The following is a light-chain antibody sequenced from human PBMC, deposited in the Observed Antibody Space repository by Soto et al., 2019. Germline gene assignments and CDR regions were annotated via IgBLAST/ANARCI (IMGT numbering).Light chain of an antibody. J-gene: IGKJ1*01. CDR2: GAS. CDR3: QQYKNWPPWT. Sequence: EVVMTQSPATLSVSPGERATLSCRASQSVGSSVAWYQHKPGQAPRLLIFGASSRATGIPARFSGSGSGPDFTLTISSLQSEDFAVYYCQQYKNWPPWTFGQGTNVEIK. CDR1: QSVGSS. V-gene: IGKV3-15*01.